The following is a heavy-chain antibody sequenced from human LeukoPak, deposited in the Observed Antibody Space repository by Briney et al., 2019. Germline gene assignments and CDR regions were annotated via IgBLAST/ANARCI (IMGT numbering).Heavy chain of an antibody. CDR3: ARGTWEAAATPHSFDT. D-gene: IGHD1-26*01. CDR1: GFSFAIFG. CDR2: ISGYNGHT. Sequence: GASVKVSCKPFGFSFAIFGFNWVRQAPGQGLEWMGWISGYNGHTRYEQKLHDRVTMTTDSSTSTVYMELRSLRYDDTALYYCARGTWEAAATPHSFDTWGQGALVLVSS. J-gene: IGHJ4*01. V-gene: IGHV1-18*01.